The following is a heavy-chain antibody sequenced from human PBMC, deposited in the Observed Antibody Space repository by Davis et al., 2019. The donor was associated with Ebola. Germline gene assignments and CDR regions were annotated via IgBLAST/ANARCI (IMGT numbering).Heavy chain of an antibody. CDR2: MNPNSGNT. V-gene: IGHV1-8*01. J-gene: IGHJ4*02. D-gene: IGHD1-26*01. CDR3: ARDSSGVVGANDFDY. Sequence: ASVKVSCKASGYTFTSYDINWVRQATGQGLEWMGWMNPNSGNTGYAQKFQGRVTMTRNTSINTAYMELSSLRSEDTAVYFCARDSSGVVGANDFDYWGQGSLVTVSS. CDR1: GYTFTSYD.